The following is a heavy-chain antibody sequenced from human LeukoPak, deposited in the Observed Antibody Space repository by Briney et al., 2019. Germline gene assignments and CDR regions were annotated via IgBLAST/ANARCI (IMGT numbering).Heavy chain of an antibody. CDR1: GYTFTSYY. Sequence: ASVKVSCKASGYTFTSYYMHWVRQAPGQGLEWMGWISAYNGNTNYAQKLQGRVTVTTDTSTSTAYMELRSLRPDDTAVYYCARDDRIAVAGPPFYWGQGTLVTVSS. CDR3: ARDDRIAVAGPPFY. J-gene: IGHJ4*02. D-gene: IGHD6-19*01. CDR2: ISAYNGNT. V-gene: IGHV1-18*04.